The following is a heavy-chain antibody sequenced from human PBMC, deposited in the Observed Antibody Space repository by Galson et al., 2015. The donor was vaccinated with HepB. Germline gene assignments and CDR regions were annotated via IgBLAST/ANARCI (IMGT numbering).Heavy chain of an antibody. Sequence: SVKVSCKASGYTFTGYYMHWVRQAPGQGLEWMGWINPNSGGTNYAQKFQGRVTMTRDTSISTAYMELSRLRSDDTAVYYCAHAGYCSSTSCFLRAFDIGGQGTMVTVSS. D-gene: IGHD2-2*01. V-gene: IGHV1-2*02. J-gene: IGHJ3*02. CDR1: GYTFTGYY. CDR3: AHAGYCSSTSCFLRAFDI. CDR2: INPNSGGT.